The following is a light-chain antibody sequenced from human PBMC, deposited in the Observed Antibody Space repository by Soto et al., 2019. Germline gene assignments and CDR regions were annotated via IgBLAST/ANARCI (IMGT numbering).Light chain of an antibody. J-gene: IGLJ1*01. V-gene: IGLV2-14*03. CDR3: TSYTTSITYV. CDR1: SSDVGGYNF. Sequence: QSVLTQPASVSGSHRQSITISCTGTSSDVGGYNFVSWYQHHPGKAPKLIIYDVSNRPSGVSNRFSGSKSGNTASLTISELQAEDEADYYCTSYTTSITYVFGTGTKVTVL. CDR2: DVS.